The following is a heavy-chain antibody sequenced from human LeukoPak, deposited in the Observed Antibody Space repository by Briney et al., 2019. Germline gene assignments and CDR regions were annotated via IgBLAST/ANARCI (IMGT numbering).Heavy chain of an antibody. J-gene: IGHJ4*02. CDR2: IYYSGST. CDR3: ARVGDYSYGNY. V-gene: IGHV4-59*01. D-gene: IGHD5-18*01. Sequence: SETLSLTCTVAGGSISSYYWSWIRQPPGKGLEWIGYIYYSGSTNYNPSLKSRDTISVDTSKNQFSLKLSSVTAADTAVYYCARVGDYSYGNYWGQGTLVTVSS. CDR1: GGSISSYY.